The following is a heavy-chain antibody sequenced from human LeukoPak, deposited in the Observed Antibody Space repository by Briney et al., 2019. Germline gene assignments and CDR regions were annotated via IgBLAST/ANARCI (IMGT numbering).Heavy chain of an antibody. CDR1: GGSFSGYY. D-gene: IGHD2-15*01. Sequence: SETLSLTCAVYGGSFSGYYWSWIRQPPGKGLEWIGEINHSGSTNYNPSLKSRVTISVDTSKNQFSLKLSSVTAADTAVYYCARHVAGRYCSGGSCYSWFDPWGQGTLVTVSS. V-gene: IGHV4-34*01. CDR2: INHSGST. J-gene: IGHJ5*02. CDR3: ARHVAGRYCSGGSCYSWFDP.